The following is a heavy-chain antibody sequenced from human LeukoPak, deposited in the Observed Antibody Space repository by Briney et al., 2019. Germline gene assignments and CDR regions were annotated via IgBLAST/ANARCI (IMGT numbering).Heavy chain of an antibody. V-gene: IGHV3-53*01. Sequence: PGGSLILSCAASGFTLSSNYMTWVRQAPGKGLEWVSLIDSGGSAFYADSMKGRFTISRDNSKNTLYLQMNSLRAEDTAVYYCATGTIHLWYAYWGHGTLVTVSS. CDR3: ATGTIHLWYAY. D-gene: IGHD5-18*01. J-gene: IGHJ4*01. CDR2: IDSGGSA. CDR1: GFTLSSNY.